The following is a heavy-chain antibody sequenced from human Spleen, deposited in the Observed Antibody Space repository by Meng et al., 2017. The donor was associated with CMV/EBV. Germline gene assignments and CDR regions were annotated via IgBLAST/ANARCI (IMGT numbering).Heavy chain of an antibody. V-gene: IGHV4-39*07. Sequence: ISRSSYYWGWIRQPPGQGLEWIGSISYSGSTYYNPSLKSRVTISVDTSKNQFSLKLSSVTAADTAVYYCARDLGYCSSTSCYGNFDYWGQGTLVTVSS. CDR2: ISYSGST. D-gene: IGHD2-2*01. J-gene: IGHJ4*02. CDR3: ARDLGYCSSTSCYGNFDY. CDR1: ISRSSYY.